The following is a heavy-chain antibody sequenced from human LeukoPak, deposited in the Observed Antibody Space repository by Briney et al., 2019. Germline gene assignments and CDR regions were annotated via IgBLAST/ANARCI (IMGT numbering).Heavy chain of an antibody. CDR1: GFTFSSRDW. V-gene: IGHV3-23*01. J-gene: IGHJ4*02. CDR2: ISGSGGST. D-gene: IGHD1-26*01. Sequence: GGSLRLSCVASGFTFSSRDWMTWVRQAPGKGLEWVSAISGSGGSTYYADSVKGRFTISRDNSKNTLYLQMNSLRAEDTAVYFCAREAWELRGYFDWWGQGTPVTVSS. CDR3: AREAWELRGYFDW.